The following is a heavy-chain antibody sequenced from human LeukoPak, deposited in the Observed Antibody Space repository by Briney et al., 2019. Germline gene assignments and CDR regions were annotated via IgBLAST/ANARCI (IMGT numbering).Heavy chain of an antibody. Sequence: SETLSLTCAVYGGSFSGYYWNWLRQPPGKGLEWIGEINHSGSTNYNPSLKSRVTISVDTSKNQFSLKLSSVTAADTAVYYCARGWYYYYYMDVWGKGTTVTVSS. CDR2: INHSGST. J-gene: IGHJ6*03. V-gene: IGHV4-34*01. CDR3: ARGWYYYYYMDV. CDR1: GGSFSGYY.